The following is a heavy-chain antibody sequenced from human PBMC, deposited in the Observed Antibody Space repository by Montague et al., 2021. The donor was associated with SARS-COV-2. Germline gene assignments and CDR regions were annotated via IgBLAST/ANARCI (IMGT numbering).Heavy chain of an antibody. CDR3: LNYHGSGSYGDF. V-gene: IGHV3-23*01. Sequence: SLRLSYAASGFTFSTYGMPWVRQAPGKGLEWVSSISASAMRTHYPDSVKGRFTISRDNSKNTLYLQMSSLRAEDTAVYFCLNYHGSGSYGDFWGQGTLVTVSP. CDR1: GFTFSTYG. D-gene: IGHD3-10*01. J-gene: IGHJ4*02. CDR2: ISASAMRT.